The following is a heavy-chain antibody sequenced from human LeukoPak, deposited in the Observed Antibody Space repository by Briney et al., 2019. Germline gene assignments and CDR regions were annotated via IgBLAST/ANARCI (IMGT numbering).Heavy chain of an antibody. CDR1: GFTFSDYW. CDR2: IKEDGREK. D-gene: IGHD2-15*01. CDR3: ARGWGEKGYCCGSTFYNPQFDY. V-gene: IGHV3-7*01. J-gene: IGHJ4*02. Sequence: GGSLRLSCAASGFTFSDYWMTWVRQAPGKGLEWVANIKEDGREKYYVDSVKGRFTLSKDNAKNSVYLQMNSLGAEDTAVYYCARGWGEKGYCCGSTFYNPQFDYWGQGILVTVSS.